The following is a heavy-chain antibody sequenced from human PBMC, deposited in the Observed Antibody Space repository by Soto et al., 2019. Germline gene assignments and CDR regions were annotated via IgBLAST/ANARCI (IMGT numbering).Heavy chain of an antibody. CDR3: ARDPNDSSAYYHHYYYGMDV. J-gene: IGHJ6*02. D-gene: IGHD3-22*01. CDR1: GYTFTSYG. CDR2: INAGNGNT. Sequence: QIQLMQSGAEVKKPGASVKVSCKASGYTFTSYGIHWVRQAPGQRLEWTGWINAGNGNTKYSEKFQGRVTITRDTAASTAYRELSSLRSDDTAVYYGARDPNDSSAYYHHYYYGMDVGGQGTTVTVSS. V-gene: IGHV1-3*01.